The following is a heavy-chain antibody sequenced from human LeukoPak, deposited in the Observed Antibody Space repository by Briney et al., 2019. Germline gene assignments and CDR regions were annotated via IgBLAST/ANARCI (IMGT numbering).Heavy chain of an antibody. CDR1: GGSISSYY. D-gene: IGHD2-15*01. CDR3: ARSYCSGGSCYFAY. Sequence: KPSETLSLTCTVSGGSISSYYWSWIRQPPGKGLEWIGYIYYSGSTNYNPSLKSRVTISVDTSKNQFSLKLSSVTAADTAVYYCARSYCSGGSCYFAYWGQGTLVTVSS. CDR2: IYYSGST. J-gene: IGHJ4*02. V-gene: IGHV4-59*12.